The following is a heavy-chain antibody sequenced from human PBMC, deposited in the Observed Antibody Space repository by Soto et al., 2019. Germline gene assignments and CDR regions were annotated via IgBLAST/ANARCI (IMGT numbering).Heavy chain of an antibody. CDR3: ARRLAVAGTDYYYYYGMDV. J-gene: IGHJ6*02. Sequence: GESLKLSCKGSGYSFTSYWISWVRQMPGKGLEWMGRIDPSDSYTNYSPSFQGHVTISADKSISTAYLQWSSLKASDTAMYYCARRLAVAGTDYYYYYGMDVWGQGTTVTVSS. CDR2: IDPSDSYT. D-gene: IGHD6-19*01. CDR1: GYSFTSYW. V-gene: IGHV5-10-1*01.